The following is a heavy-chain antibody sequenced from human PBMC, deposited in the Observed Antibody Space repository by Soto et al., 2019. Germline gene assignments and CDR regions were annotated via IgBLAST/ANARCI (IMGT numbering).Heavy chain of an antibody. J-gene: IGHJ4*02. CDR1: GFTFSSDW. CDR3: AMAHTGTKGLGPDY. V-gene: IGHV3-74*01. CDR2: INSDRSST. Sequence: EVQLVESGGGLVQPGGSLRLSCAASGFTFSSDWMHWVRQAPGKGLVWVSRINSDRSSTSYADSVKGRFTISRDNAKNTLYLQMNSLRAEDKAVYYCAMAHTGTKGLGPDYWGQGTLVTVSS. D-gene: IGHD1-7*01.